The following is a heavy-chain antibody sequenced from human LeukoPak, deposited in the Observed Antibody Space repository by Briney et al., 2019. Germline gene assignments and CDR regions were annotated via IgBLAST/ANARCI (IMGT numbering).Heavy chain of an antibody. CDR2: INPSGGST. Sequence: ASVKVSCKASGYTFTSYYMHWVRQAPGQGLEWMGIINPSGGSTSYAQKFQGRVTMTRDTSISTAYMELSRLRSDDTAVYYCARLSTGYYNYYFDYWGQGTLVTVSS. CDR3: ARLSTGYYNYYFDY. CDR1: GYTFTSYY. J-gene: IGHJ4*02. V-gene: IGHV1-46*01. D-gene: IGHD3-9*01.